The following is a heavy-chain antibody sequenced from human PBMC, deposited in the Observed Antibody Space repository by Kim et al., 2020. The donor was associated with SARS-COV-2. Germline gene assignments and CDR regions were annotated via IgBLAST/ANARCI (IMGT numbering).Heavy chain of an antibody. CDR1: GFAFSSHA. V-gene: IGHV3-23*01. CDR2: IDGPTTNT. J-gene: IGHJ4*02. D-gene: IGHD5-12*01. CDR3: ATWLQSHFDY. Sequence: GGSLRLSCRTSGFAFSSHAMMWVRQTPEKGLEWVATIDGPTTNTHYPDSVKGRFTISRDNSQNTVYLHMSSLRAEDTAIYYCATWLQSHFDYWGKGTLVTVSS.